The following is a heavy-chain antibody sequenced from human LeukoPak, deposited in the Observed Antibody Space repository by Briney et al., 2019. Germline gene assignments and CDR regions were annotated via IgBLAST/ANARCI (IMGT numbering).Heavy chain of an antibody. J-gene: IGHJ4*02. D-gene: IGHD3-3*01. CDR2: IYYSGST. CDR3: ARTHYDFWSGYPFDY. CDR1: GGSISSSSYY. Sequence: PSETLSLTCTVSGGSISSSSYYWGWLRQPPGKGLEWIGSIYYSGSTYYNPSLKSRVTISVDTSKNQFSLKLSSVTAADTAVYYCARTHYDFWSGYPFDYWGQGTLVTVSS. V-gene: IGHV4-39*01.